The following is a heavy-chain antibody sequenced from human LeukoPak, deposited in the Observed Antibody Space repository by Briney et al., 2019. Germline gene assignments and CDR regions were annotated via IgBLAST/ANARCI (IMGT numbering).Heavy chain of an antibody. CDR3: ARESSSSSWSYYYYYYMDV. V-gene: IGHV4-39*02. J-gene: IGHJ6*03. CDR2: IYHSGST. D-gene: IGHD6-13*01. Sequence: SETLSLTCTVSGGSISSSSYYWGWIRQPPGKGLEWIGSIYHSGSTNYNPSLKSRVTISVDKSKNQFSLKLSSVTAADTAVYYCARESSSSSWSYYYYYYMDVWGKGTTVTISS. CDR1: GGSISSSSYY.